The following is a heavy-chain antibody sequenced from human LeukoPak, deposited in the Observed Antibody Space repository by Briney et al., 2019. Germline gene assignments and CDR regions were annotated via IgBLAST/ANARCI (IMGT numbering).Heavy chain of an antibody. CDR2: INWNGAWT. CDR3: AGYYYDSSRGFDL. V-gene: IGHV3-20*04. Sequence: GGSLRLSCAASGFKFDDYGMSWVRQAPGKGLEWVCDINWNGAWTGYADSVKGRFTKSRDNAKNSLYLQMNSLRAEDTALYYCAGYYYDSSRGFDLWGQGTLVTVSA. J-gene: IGHJ5*02. D-gene: IGHD3-22*01. CDR1: GFKFDDYG.